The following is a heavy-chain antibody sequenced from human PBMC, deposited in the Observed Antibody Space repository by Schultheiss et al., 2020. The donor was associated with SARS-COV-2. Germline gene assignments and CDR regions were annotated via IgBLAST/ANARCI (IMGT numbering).Heavy chain of an antibody. D-gene: IGHD3-16*01. CDR2: ISSSSSYI. CDR1: GFTFSSYS. J-gene: IGHJ6*03. CDR3: AKGRGYDYYYMDV. V-gene: IGHV3-21*04. Sequence: GESLKISCAASGFTFSSYSMNWVRQAPGKGLEWVSSISSSSSYIYYADSVKGRFTISRDNAKNSLYLQMNSLRAEDTAIYYCAKGRGYDYYYMDVWGKGTTVTVSS.